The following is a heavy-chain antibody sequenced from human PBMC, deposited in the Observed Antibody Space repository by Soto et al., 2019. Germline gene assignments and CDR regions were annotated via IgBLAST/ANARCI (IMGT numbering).Heavy chain of an antibody. CDR3: ASGPQLERRLSRAFDI. V-gene: IGHV4-39*01. CDR1: GGSISSSSYY. D-gene: IGHD1-1*01. Sequence: QLQLQESGPGLVKPSETLSLTCTVSGGSISSSSYYWGWIRQPPGKGLEWIGSIYYSGSTYYNPSFKSRVTISVDTSKNQFSLKLSSVTAADTAVYYCASGPQLERRLSRAFDIWGQGTMVTVSS. CDR2: IYYSGST. J-gene: IGHJ3*02.